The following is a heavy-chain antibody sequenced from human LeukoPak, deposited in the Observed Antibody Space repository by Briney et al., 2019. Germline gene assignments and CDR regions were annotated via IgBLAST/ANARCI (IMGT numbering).Heavy chain of an antibody. J-gene: IGHJ6*03. CDR1: GFTFSSYW. CDR3: ARESEDSSGYSKYYYYYMDV. CDR2: IKQDGSEK. V-gene: IGHV3-7*01. Sequence: GGSLRLSCAASGFTFSSYWTSWVRQAPGKGLEWVANIKQDGSEKYYVDSVKGRFTISRDNAKNSLCLQMNSLRAEDTAVYYCARESEDSSGYSKYYYYYMDVWGKGTTVTISS. D-gene: IGHD3-22*01.